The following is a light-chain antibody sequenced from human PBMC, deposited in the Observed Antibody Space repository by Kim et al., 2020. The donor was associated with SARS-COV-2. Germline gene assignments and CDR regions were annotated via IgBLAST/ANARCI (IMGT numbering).Light chain of an antibody. J-gene: IGLJ2*01. CDR1: SGSVASTY. CDR3: QSYDSSNQGV. Sequence: KSATISCARSSGSVASTYVQWYQQRPGSAPTTVIYEDNQRPSGVPDRFSGSIDGSSNSASLTISGLKTEDEADYYCQSYDSSNQGVFGGGTQLTVL. CDR2: EDN. V-gene: IGLV6-57*03.